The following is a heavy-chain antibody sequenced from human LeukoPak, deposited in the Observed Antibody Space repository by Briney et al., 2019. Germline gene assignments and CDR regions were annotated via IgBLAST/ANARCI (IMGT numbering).Heavy chain of an antibody. D-gene: IGHD6-13*01. CDR1: EFSVGSNY. V-gene: IGHV3-66*01. J-gene: IGHJ4*02. Sequence: GGSLRLSCAASEFSVGSNYMTWVRQAPGKGLEWVSLIYSGGSTYYADSVKGRFTISRDNAKNSLYLQMNSLRAEDTAVYYCAREPRWYQFHFDYWGQGTLVTVSS. CDR2: IYSGGST. CDR3: AREPRWYQFHFDY.